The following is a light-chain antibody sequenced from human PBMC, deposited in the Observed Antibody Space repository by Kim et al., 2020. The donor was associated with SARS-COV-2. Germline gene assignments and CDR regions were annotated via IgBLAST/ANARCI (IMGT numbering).Light chain of an antibody. V-gene: IGLV1-44*01. CDR2: SNN. Sequence: RITISCPGSSSNTESYTVNSYQQPPATAASLLLYSNNHRPSGVPARLFRSKSGSSAPLAISGLQSDDGADYYLAASDDSLNCPVFCGGTKLAVL. J-gene: IGLJ3*02. CDR1: SSNTESYT. CDR3: AASDDSLNCPV.